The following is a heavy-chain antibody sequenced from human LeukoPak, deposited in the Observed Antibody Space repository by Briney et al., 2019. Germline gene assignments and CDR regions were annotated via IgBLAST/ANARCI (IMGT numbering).Heavy chain of an antibody. CDR3: ARVRTAYYPDY. J-gene: IGHJ4*02. V-gene: IGHV3-21*01. CDR2: ISSKSGYI. D-gene: IGHD3/OR15-3a*01. Sequence: PGGSLSLSCVASGFTFDTYTMNWVRQAPGKGLEWVSSISSKSGYIHYADSVKARFIISRDNAKNSLSLQMNSLRAEDTAVYYCARVRTAYYPDYWGQGTLVTVSS. CDR1: GFTFDTYT.